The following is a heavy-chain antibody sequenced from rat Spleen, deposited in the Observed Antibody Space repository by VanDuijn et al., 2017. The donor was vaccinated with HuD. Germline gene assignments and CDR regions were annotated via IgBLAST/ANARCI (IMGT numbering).Heavy chain of an antibody. CDR2: IFYDGSST. CDR1: GFTFSDHN. V-gene: IGHV5-7*01. Sequence: EVQLVESGGGLVQPGRSLKLSCAASGFTFSDHNMAWVRQAPKKGLEWVATIFYDGSSTYYPDSVKGRFTISRDNAKSTLYLQMNSLRSEDTATYYCTRGPVPDYWGQGVMVTVSS. J-gene: IGHJ2*01. CDR3: TRGPVPDY.